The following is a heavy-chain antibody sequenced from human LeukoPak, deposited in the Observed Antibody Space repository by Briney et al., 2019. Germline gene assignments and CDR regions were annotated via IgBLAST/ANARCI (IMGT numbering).Heavy chain of an antibody. V-gene: IGHV4-39*01. Sequence: SETLSLTCTVSGGSISSSSYYWGWIRQPPGKGLEWIGSIYYSGSTYYNPSLKSRVTISVDTSKNQFSLKLSSVTAADTAVYYCARISRRVYGMDVWGQGTTVTVSS. CDR3: ARISRRVYGMDV. CDR2: IYYSGST. CDR1: GGSISSSSYY. J-gene: IGHJ6*02.